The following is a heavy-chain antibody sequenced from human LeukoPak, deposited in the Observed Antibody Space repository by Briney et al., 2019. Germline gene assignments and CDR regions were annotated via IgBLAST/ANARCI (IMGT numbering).Heavy chain of an antibody. Sequence: PGDSLRISYETSGFTFSTSWIGWVRQLPGAGLEWVGAIYPDDSDTRYSPSFQGQVRISADKSARTAYLEWASLKASDTATYYCARQRAASGSINWFNPWGQGTLVTVSS. CDR3: ARQRAASGSINWFNP. J-gene: IGHJ5*02. D-gene: IGHD3-10*01. CDR1: GFTFSTSW. CDR2: IYPDDSDT. V-gene: IGHV5-51*01.